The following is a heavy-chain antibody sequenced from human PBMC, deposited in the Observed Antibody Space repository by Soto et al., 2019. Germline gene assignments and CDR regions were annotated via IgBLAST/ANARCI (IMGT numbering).Heavy chain of an antibody. D-gene: IGHD6-6*01. V-gene: IGHV3-23*01. J-gene: IGHJ3*02. Sequence: GGSLRLPCAASGFTFSSYAMSWVRQAPGKGLEWVSAISGSGGSTYYADSVKGRFTISRDNSKNTLYLQMNSLRAEDTAVYYCAKVFLYPEYSIENAFDIWGQGTMVTVSS. CDR1: GFTFSSYA. CDR3: AKVFLYPEYSIENAFDI. CDR2: ISGSGGST.